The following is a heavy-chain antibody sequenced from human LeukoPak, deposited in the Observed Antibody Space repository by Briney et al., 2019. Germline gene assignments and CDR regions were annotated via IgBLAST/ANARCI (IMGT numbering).Heavy chain of an antibody. V-gene: IGHV4-39*01. Sequence: PSETLSLTCTVSGGSISSSSYYWGWIRQPPGKGLEWIGSIYYSGSTYYNPSLKSRVTISVDTSKNQFSLKLSSVTAADTAVYYCARQRTMVRGVNWFDPWGQGTLVTVSS. CDR2: IYYSGST. J-gene: IGHJ5*02. CDR3: ARQRTMVRGVNWFDP. CDR1: GGSISSSSYY. D-gene: IGHD3-10*01.